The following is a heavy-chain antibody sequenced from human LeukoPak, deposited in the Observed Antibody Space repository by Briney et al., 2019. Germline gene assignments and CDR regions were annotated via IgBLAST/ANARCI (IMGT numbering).Heavy chain of an antibody. D-gene: IGHD3-22*01. CDR2: ISPNSGGT. CDR3: ARVHYDSSGSFDY. J-gene: IGHJ4*02. CDR1: GYTFTDYY. V-gene: IGHV1-2*02. Sequence: GASVKVSCKASGYTFTDYYIHWVRQAPGQGLEWMGWISPNSGGTNYAQKFQGRVTMTRDTSISTAYMELSSLRSDDTAVYYCARVHYDSSGSFDYWGQGTLVTVSS.